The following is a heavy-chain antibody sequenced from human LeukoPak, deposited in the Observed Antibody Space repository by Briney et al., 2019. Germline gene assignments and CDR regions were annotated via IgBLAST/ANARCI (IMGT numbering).Heavy chain of an antibody. D-gene: IGHD1-1*01. CDR1: GGSVSSGSYY. CDR2: IYYSGST. J-gene: IGHJ6*04. Sequence: PSETLSLTCTVSGGSVSSGSYYWSWIRQPPETGLEWIGYIYYSGSTNYNPSLKSRVTISVDTSKNQFSLKLSSVTAADTAVYYCARDSFGTGTGTTQGMDVWGKGTTVTVSS. V-gene: IGHV4-61*01. CDR3: ARDSFGTGTGTTQGMDV.